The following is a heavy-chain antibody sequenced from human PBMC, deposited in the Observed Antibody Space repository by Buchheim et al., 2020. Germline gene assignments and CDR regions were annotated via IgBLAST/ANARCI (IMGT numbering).Heavy chain of an antibody. CDR3: ARASGYYGSGSYYRLNLNWIDP. D-gene: IGHD3-10*01. V-gene: IGHV4-30-4*01. CDR2: IYYSGST. Sequence: QVQLQESGPGLVKPSQTLSLTCSVSGGSMSNGDYYWSWIRQPPGKGLEWIGYIYYSGSTDYNPSLKSRVTISVDPSKNPFSLKLSSVTAADTAVYYCARASGYYGSGSYYRLNLNWIDPWGQGTL. CDR1: GGSMSNGDYY. J-gene: IGHJ5*02.